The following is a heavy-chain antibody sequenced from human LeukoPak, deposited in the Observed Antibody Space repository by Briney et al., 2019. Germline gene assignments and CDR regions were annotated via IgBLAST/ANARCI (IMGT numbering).Heavy chain of an antibody. Sequence: ASVKVSCKVSGYTLTELSMHWVRQAPGKGLEWMGGFDPEDGETIYAQKFQGRVTMTEDTSTDTGYMELSSLRSEDTAVYYCATPFTSYGSGEFDPWGQGTLVTVSS. CDR1: GYTLTELS. CDR2: FDPEDGET. V-gene: IGHV1-24*01. D-gene: IGHD3-10*01. CDR3: ATPFTSYGSGEFDP. J-gene: IGHJ5*02.